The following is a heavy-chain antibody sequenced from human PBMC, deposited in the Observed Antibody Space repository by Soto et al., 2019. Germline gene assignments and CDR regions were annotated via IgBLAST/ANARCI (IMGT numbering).Heavy chain of an antibody. CDR1: GFTFTNYA. J-gene: IGHJ1*01. V-gene: IGHV3-23*01. D-gene: IGHD2-21*02. Sequence: EVQLLESGGGLVQPGGSLRLSCAASGFTFTNYAMSWVRQAPGKGLEWVSVIRGSGGSTYYADSVKGRFTISRDNSKNTLYLQMNSLRAEDTAVYYCVNLLFGTSAYFQHWGQGTLVTVSS. CDR3: VNLLFGTSAYFQH. CDR2: IRGSGGST.